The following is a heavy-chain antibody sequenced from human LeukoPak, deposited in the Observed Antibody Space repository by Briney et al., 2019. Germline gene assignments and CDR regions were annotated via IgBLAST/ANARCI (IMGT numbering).Heavy chain of an antibody. CDR2: INPNSGGT. Sequence: ASVKVSCKASGYTFTGYYMHWVRQAPGQGLEWMGWINPNSGGTNYAQEFQGRVTMTRDTSISTAYMELSRLRSDDTAVYYCASIGEQQPWGYWGQGTLVTVSS. V-gene: IGHV1-2*02. J-gene: IGHJ4*02. CDR1: GYTFTGYY. D-gene: IGHD6-13*01. CDR3: ASIGEQQPWGY.